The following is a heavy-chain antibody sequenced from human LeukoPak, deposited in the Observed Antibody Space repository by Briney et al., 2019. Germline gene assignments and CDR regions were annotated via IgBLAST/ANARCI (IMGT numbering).Heavy chain of an antibody. Sequence: SETLSLTCTVSGGSISSYYWSWIRQPPGEGLEWIGYIYYSGSTNYNPSLKSRVTISVDTSKNQLSLKLSSVTAADTAVYYCARHYYDSSGSDYYFDYWGQGTLVTVSS. J-gene: IGHJ4*02. D-gene: IGHD3-22*01. CDR1: GGSISSYY. CDR2: IYYSGST. V-gene: IGHV4-59*08. CDR3: ARHYYDSSGSDYYFDY.